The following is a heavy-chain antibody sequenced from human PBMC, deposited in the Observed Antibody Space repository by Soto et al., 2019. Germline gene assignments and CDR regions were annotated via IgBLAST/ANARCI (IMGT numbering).Heavy chain of an antibody. J-gene: IGHJ3*02. D-gene: IGHD5-12*01. V-gene: IGHV3-66*02. Sequence: GGSLRLSCAASEFSVSSYVMRWVRQAPGKVLWGVSIIYDGGNTYYADSVKGRFTISRDNSKNTLYLQMNSLRAEDTAVYYCARARRYTEGAFDIWGQGTMVTVSS. CDR3: ARARRYTEGAFDI. CDR1: EFSVSSYV. CDR2: IYDGGNT.